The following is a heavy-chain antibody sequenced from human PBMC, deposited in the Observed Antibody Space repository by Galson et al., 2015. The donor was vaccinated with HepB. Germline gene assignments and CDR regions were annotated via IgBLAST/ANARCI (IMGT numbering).Heavy chain of an antibody. D-gene: IGHD6-19*01. CDR1: GLIFDDYA. Sequence: SLRLSCAASGLIFDDYAMHWVRQAPGKGLEWVSGISWNSGNIGYADSVKGRFTISRDNAKNSLYLQMNSLRTEDTALYYCAKDRGGSVAGTGYYYYGMDVWGQGTTVTVSS. J-gene: IGHJ6*02. CDR3: AKDRGGSVAGTGYYYYGMDV. CDR2: ISWNSGNI. V-gene: IGHV3-9*01.